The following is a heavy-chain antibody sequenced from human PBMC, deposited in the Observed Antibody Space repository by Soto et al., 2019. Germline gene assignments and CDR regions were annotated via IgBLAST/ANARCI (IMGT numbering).Heavy chain of an antibody. J-gene: IGHJ4*02. V-gene: IGHV4-59*08. Sequence: SETLSLTCTVSGGSMISYYWSWIRQSPGKGLEWIGYIHHSGSTLYNPSLRNRATVLLDRPNNHFSLRLFSMTASDTAVYFCASRYYRLSAGYRYYESFYFDNWGPGTLVTVSS. CDR2: IHHSGST. CDR1: GGSMISYY. D-gene: IGHD3-9*01. CDR3: ASRYYRLSAGYRYYESFYFDN.